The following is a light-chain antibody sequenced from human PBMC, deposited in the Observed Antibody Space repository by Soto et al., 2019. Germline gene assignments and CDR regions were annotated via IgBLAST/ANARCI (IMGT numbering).Light chain of an antibody. J-gene: IGKJ2*02. V-gene: IGKV3-11*01. CDR3: QQRYNWRPCT. CDR2: EAS. CDR1: QSISNS. Sequence: EVVLTQSPATLSLSPGERATLSCRASQSISNSLAWYQQKPGQAPRLLLYEASNRATGIPARFSGTGSGTDVTLTISSLEPEDFAVYSCQQRYNWRPCTFGQGTKLEIK.